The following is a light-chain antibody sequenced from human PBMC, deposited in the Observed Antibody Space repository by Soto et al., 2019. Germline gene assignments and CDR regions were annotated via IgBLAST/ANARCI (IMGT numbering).Light chain of an antibody. Sequence: AIQMTQSPSSLSASVGDRVTITCRASQDIGNDLGWYQQKPGKAPKLLIYAASSLESGVPSRFSGSGSGTDFTLTISSLQPEDFATYYCLQDYNRPYTFDQGSRLEIK. CDR3: LQDYNRPYT. V-gene: IGKV1-6*01. CDR1: QDIGND. J-gene: IGKJ2*01. CDR2: AAS.